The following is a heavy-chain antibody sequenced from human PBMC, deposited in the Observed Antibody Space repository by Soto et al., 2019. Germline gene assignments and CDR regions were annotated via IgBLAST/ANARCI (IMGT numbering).Heavy chain of an antibody. Sequence: QVQLQQWGAGLLKPSETLSLTCAVYGGSFSGYYWSWIRQPPVKGLEWIGEINHSGSTNYNPSLKSRVTLPLDTSTTQFSLQLSYVTAADTAVYYFARVGRGGYCSSTSCYQVGKYSYYYYMDVWGKGTTVTVSS. CDR3: ARVGRGGYCSSTSCYQVGKYSYYYYMDV. V-gene: IGHV4-34*01. CDR2: INHSGST. J-gene: IGHJ6*03. CDR1: GGSFSGYY. D-gene: IGHD2-2*01.